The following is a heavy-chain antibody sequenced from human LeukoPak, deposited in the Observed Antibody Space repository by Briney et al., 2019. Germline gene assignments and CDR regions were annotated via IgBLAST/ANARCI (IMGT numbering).Heavy chain of an antibody. CDR2: IYPDDSDT. D-gene: IGHD3-10*01. V-gene: IGHV5-51*01. CDR1: GYSFTTYW. CDR3: ARLGGDTYYFGSASYPNWYFDL. Sequence: GESLQISCQASGYSFTTYWIGWVRPMPGKGMECMGIIYPDDSDTTYSPSFQGQVTISADESFSTAYLQWSSLKASDTAIYYCARLGGDTYYFGSASYPNWYFDLWGRGTLVTVSS. J-gene: IGHJ2*01.